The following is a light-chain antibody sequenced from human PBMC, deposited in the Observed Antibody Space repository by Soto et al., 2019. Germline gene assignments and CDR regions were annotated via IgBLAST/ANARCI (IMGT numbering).Light chain of an antibody. Sequence: QSALTQPASVSGSPGQSITISCTGTSSDVGGYNYVSWYQQHPGKAPKLMIYEVSNRPSGVSKRFSGSKSGNTASLTISGLQAEDEADYYCSSYTSSSTGVFGGGTKLTVL. CDR2: EVS. CDR1: SSDVGGYNY. CDR3: SSYTSSSTGV. V-gene: IGLV2-14*01. J-gene: IGLJ2*01.